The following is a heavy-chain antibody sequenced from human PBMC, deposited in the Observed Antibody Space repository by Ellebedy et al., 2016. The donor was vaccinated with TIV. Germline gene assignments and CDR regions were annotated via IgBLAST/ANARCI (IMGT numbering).Heavy chain of an antibody. CDR3: ARGGWGGRVGGSFLDY. D-gene: IGHD3-16*01. Sequence: AASVKVSCKASGFAFTSYGFSWVRQAPGQGLEWMGWISAYNGKTNYAQKFQGRVTMTTETSTSTVYMELRTLRSDDTAVYFCARGGWGGRVGGSFLDYWGQGTLVTVSS. J-gene: IGHJ4*02. V-gene: IGHV1-18*04. CDR1: GFAFTSYG. CDR2: ISAYNGKT.